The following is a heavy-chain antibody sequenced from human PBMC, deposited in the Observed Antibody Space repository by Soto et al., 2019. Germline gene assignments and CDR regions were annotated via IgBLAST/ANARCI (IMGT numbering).Heavy chain of an antibody. J-gene: IGHJ4*02. V-gene: IGHV3-66*01. CDR2: IYSGGST. CDR3: ERGYYGDYGEYLDY. CDR1: GFTVSSNY. D-gene: IGHD4-17*01. Sequence: PGGSLRLSCAASGFTVSSNYMSWVRQAPGKGLEWVSVIYSGGSTYYADSVKGRFTISRDNSKNTLYLQMNSLRAEDTAVYYCERGYYGDYGEYLDYWGQGTLVTVSP.